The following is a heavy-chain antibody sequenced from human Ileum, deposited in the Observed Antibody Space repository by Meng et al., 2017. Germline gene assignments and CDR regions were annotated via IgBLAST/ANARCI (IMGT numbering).Heavy chain of an antibody. D-gene: IGHD2-2*01. V-gene: IGHV4-31*03. J-gene: IGHJ4*02. CDR3: ARGVSAAGLFDN. CDR1: GGSIGSAPYY. Sequence: QVQLQESGPGLVKVSQTLPLTCTVSGGSIGSAPYYWTWIRQHPAKGLEWIGYIHYTGSTSYNPSLESRTSTSIDTSNNQFALKVTSVTAADTAVYYCARGVSAAGLFDNWGPGTLVTVSS. CDR2: IHYTGST.